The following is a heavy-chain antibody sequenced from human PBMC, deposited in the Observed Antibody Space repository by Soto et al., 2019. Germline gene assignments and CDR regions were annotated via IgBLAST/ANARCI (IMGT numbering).Heavy chain of an antibody. CDR1: GFTFSSYG. V-gene: IGHV3-33*01. D-gene: IGHD4-17*01. CDR2: IWYDGSNK. J-gene: IGHJ6*02. Sequence: GGSLRLSCAASGFTFSSYGMHWVRQAPGKGLEWVAVIWYDGSNKYYADSVKGRFTISRDNSKNTLYQQMNSLRAEDTAVYYCARDPDGDYYYGMDVWGQGTTVTVSS. CDR3: ARDPDGDYYYGMDV.